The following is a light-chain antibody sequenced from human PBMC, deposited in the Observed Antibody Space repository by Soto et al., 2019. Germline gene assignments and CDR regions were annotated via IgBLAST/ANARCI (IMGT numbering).Light chain of an antibody. CDR3: QQSHTTPHT. J-gene: IGKJ2*01. CDR2: AAS. CDR1: QAVSTF. V-gene: IGKV1-39*01. Sequence: DIQMTQSPSSLSASVGDRVTISCRASQAVSTFFNWYQQKPGKAPKLLIYAASSLQSGVPSRFSGSGSGTNFTLTISSLRPEDFATYSCQQSHTTPHTFGQGTKLDIK.